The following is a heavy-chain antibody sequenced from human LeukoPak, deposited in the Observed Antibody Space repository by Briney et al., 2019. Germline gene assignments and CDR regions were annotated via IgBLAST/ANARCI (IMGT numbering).Heavy chain of an antibody. CDR2: ISGSGGST. J-gene: IGHJ4*02. V-gene: IGHV3-23*01. D-gene: IGHD4-23*01. Sequence: GGSLRLSCAASGFTFSSYGMSWVRQAPGKGLEWVSAISGSGGSTYYADSVKGRFTISRDNSKNTLYLQMNSLRAEDTAVYYCAKEGAGSTVVTPFGYFDYWGQGTLVTVSS. CDR3: AKEGAGSTVVTPFGYFDY. CDR1: GFTFSSYG.